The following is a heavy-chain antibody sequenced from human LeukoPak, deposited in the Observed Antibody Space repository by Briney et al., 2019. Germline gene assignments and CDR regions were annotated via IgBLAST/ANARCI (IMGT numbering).Heavy chain of an antibody. J-gene: IGHJ3*02. D-gene: IGHD3-22*01. CDR3: ARDSSGYLDAFDI. CDR1: GGTFSSYT. CDR2: IIPILGIA. V-gene: IGHV1-69*04. Sequence: ASVKVSCKASGGTFSSYTISWVRQAPGQGLDWMGRIIPILGIANYAQKFQGRVTITADKSTSTAYMELSSLRSEDTAVYYCARDSSGYLDAFDIWGQGTMVTVSS.